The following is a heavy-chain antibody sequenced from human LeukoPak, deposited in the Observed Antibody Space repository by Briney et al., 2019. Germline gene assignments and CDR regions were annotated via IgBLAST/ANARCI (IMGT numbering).Heavy chain of an antibody. V-gene: IGHV4-59*01. CDR1: GGSISSYY. CDR2: IYYSGST. Sequence: SETLSLTCTVSGGSISSYYWSWIRQPPGKRLEWIGHIYYSGSTNYNPSPKSRVTISVDTSKNQFSLKLSSVTAADTAVYYCASRSSIWSGYQDTLYYFDSWGQGTLVTVSS. J-gene: IGHJ4*02. D-gene: IGHD3-3*01. CDR3: ASRSSIWSGYQDTLYYFDS.